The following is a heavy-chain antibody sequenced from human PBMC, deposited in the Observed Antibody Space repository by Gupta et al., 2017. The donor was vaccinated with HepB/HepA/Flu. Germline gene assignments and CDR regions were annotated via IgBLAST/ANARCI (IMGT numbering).Heavy chain of an antibody. J-gene: IGHJ4*02. V-gene: IGHV3-30-3*01. CDR3: ARTYYDILTGYRDYFDY. CDR2: ISYDGSNK. Sequence: QVQLVESGGGVVQPGRSLRLSCAASGFTFSSYAMRWVRQAPGKGLEWVSVISYDGSNKYYADSVKGRFTISRDNSKNTLYLQMNSLRAEDTAVYYCARTYYDILTGYRDYFDYWGQGTLVTVSS. CDR1: GFTFSSYA. D-gene: IGHD3-9*01.